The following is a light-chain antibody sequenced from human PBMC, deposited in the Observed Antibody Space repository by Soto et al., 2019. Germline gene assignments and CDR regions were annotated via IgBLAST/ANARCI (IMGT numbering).Light chain of an antibody. CDR2: GTS. CDR1: QSVSSNQ. V-gene: IGKV3-20*01. J-gene: IGKJ4*01. Sequence: EIVLTQSPGTVSLSPGEGASLSCRASQSVSSNQIAWYQQRPGQTPRLLMYGTSSRAPGIPDRFSGSGSVTGFTLTIRRLEPEDFAVYYCQHYDNTPTFGGGTKVEI. CDR3: QHYDNTPT.